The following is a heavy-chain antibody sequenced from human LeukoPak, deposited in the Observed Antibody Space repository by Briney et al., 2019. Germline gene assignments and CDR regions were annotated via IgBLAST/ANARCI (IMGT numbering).Heavy chain of an antibody. V-gene: IGHV3-74*01. CDR1: GFTFSTYW. D-gene: IGHD6-13*01. Sequence: PGGSLRLSCAASGFTFSTYWMPGVRQAPGKGLVWVSRINGDGGSRNYADSVKGRFTISRDNAKNTLYLQMSSLRVEDTAVYYCASASSHRTAAGGDYWGQGTLVTVST. CDR3: ASASSHRTAAGGDY. CDR2: INGDGGSR. J-gene: IGHJ4*02.